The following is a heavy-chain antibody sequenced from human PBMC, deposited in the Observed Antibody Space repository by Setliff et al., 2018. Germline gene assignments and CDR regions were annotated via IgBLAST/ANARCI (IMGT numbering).Heavy chain of an antibody. CDR2: ISPIGDST. CDR1: GFTFSAYA. CDR3: AKLPSGYPYNWFDP. J-gene: IGHJ5*02. Sequence: GGSLRLSCAASGFTFSAYAMSWVRQSPGKGLEWVSAISPIGDSTYYLDSVKGRFTISRDNSKNTLYLQMNSLRAEDTAMYYCAKLPSGYPYNWFDPWGQGTLVTVSS. V-gene: IGHV3-23*01. D-gene: IGHD3-22*01.